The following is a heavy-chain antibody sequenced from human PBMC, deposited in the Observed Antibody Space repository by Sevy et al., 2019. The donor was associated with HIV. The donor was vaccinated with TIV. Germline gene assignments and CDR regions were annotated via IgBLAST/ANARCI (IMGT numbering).Heavy chain of an antibody. CDR3: AGENAWGRGYS. Sequence: SETLSLTCTVSGGSITSLYWNSIRQPPGKGLEWIANIYYNGHINYNPSLKSRVTLSLDTSKNQFSLRLSSVTDADTAMYYCAGENAWGRGYSWGQGTLVTVSS. CDR2: IYYNGHI. J-gene: IGHJ4*02. D-gene: IGHD1-26*01. V-gene: IGHV4-59*08. CDR1: GGSITSLY.